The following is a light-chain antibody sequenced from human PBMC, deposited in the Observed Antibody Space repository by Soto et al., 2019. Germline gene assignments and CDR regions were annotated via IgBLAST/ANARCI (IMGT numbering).Light chain of an antibody. CDR3: SSYTSRTTPLV. V-gene: IGLV2-14*01. CDR2: DVV. Sequence: QSVLTQPASVSGSPGQSITISCTGTSSDIGRYNYVAWYQQHPGKAPKLMIYDVVYRPSGVSDRFSGSKSGNTASLTISGLQADDEADYYCSSYTSRTTPLVFGGGTKVTVL. CDR1: SSDIGRYNY. J-gene: IGLJ2*01.